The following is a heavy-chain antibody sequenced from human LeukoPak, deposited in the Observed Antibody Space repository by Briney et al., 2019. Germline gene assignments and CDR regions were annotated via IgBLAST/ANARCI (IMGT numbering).Heavy chain of an antibody. CDR2: IYTSGST. CDR3: ARDTYDFWSGYDNWFDP. Sequence: SETLSLTCTVSGGSISSYYWSWIRQPAGKGLEWIGRIYTSGSTNYNPSLKSRVTMSVDTSKSQFSLKLSSVTAADTAVYYCARDTYDFWSGYDNWFDPWGQGTLVTVSS. CDR1: GGSISSYY. D-gene: IGHD3-3*01. V-gene: IGHV4-4*07. J-gene: IGHJ5*02.